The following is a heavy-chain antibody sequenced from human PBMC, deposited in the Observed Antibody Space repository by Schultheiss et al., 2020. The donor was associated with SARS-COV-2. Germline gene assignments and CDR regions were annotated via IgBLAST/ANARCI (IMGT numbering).Heavy chain of an antibody. CDR2: IFASGST. Sequence: SETLSLTCSVSGGSISSNNYYWTWVRQPAGKGLEWIGRIFASGSTNYNPSLKSRVTISVDTSKNQFSLKLSSMTAADTAVYYCARSTWIQLSGYFDYWGQGTLVTVSS. CDR3: ARSTWIQLSGYFDY. D-gene: IGHD5-18*01. CDR1: GGSISSNNYY. J-gene: IGHJ4*02. V-gene: IGHV4-61*02.